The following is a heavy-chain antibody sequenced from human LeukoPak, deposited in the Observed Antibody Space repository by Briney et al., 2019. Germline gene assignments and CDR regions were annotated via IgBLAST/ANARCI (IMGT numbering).Heavy chain of an antibody. CDR1: GGSIRSYY. J-gene: IGHJ4*02. CDR2: IYYSGST. Sequence: SETLSLTCTVSGGSIRSYYWNWIRQPPGKGLEWIGYIYYSGSTNYNPSLESRVTISVDTSKNQFSLKLSSVTAADTAVYYCARIAVVVAATLASFDYWGQGTLVTVSS. D-gene: IGHD2-15*01. CDR3: ARIAVVVAATLASFDY. V-gene: IGHV4-59*12.